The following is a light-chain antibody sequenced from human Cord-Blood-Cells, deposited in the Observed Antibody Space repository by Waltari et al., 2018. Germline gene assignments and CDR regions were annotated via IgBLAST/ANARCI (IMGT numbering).Light chain of an antibody. CDR2: DAS. J-gene: IGKJ3*01. CDR1: QDISNY. V-gene: IGKV1-33*01. Sequence: DIQMTQSPSSLSASVGDRVTITCQASQDISNYFNWYQQKPGKAPKLLIYDASNLETGVPSRFSGCGSGTDFTFTISSLQPVAVASYYWQQYDNLPRTFGPGTKVDIK. CDR3: QQYDNLPRT.